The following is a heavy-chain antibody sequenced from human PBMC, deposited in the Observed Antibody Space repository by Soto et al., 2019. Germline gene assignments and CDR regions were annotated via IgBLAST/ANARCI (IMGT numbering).Heavy chain of an antibody. CDR1: GYTFTSYG. CDR3: ARANKLLWLGELYYGMDV. Sequence: ASVKVSCKASGYTFTSYGISWVRQAPGQGLEWMGWISAYNGNTNYAQKLQGRVTMTTDTSTSTAYMELRSLRSDDTAVYYCARANKLLWLGELYYGMDVWGQGTTVTVSS. D-gene: IGHD3-10*01. J-gene: IGHJ6*02. V-gene: IGHV1-18*04. CDR2: ISAYNGNT.